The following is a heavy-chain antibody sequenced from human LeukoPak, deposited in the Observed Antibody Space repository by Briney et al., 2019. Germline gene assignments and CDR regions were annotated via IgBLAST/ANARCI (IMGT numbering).Heavy chain of an antibody. V-gene: IGHV4-4*09. J-gene: IGHJ4*02. CDR2: IYNGGNT. CDR3: AAGPWELDF. Sequence: SATLSLTCTVSGVSINTYYASWIRQAPGKGLEFIGFIYNGGNTNYNPSLKSRATISVDTSNNQFSLRLTSVTAADTAMYYCAAGPWELDFWGQGTLVTVSS. CDR1: GVSINTYY. D-gene: IGHD1-26*01.